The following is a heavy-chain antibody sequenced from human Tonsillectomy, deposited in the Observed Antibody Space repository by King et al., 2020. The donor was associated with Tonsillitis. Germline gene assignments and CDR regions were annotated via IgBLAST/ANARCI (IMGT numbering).Heavy chain of an antibody. CDR1: GFTFSSYA. CDR2: ISYDGSNK. D-gene: IGHD6-19*01. CDR3: AREQWLDWFDP. Sequence: VQLVESGGGVVQPGRSLRLSCAASGFTFSSYAMHWVRQAPGKGLDWVAVISYDGSNKKYSDSVKGRFTISRDNSKNTLYLQMNSLRAEETAVYYCAREQWLDWFDPWGQGTLVTVSS. J-gene: IGHJ5*02. V-gene: IGHV3-30*01.